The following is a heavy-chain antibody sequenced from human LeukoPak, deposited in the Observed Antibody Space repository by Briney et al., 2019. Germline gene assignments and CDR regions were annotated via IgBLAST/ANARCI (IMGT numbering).Heavy chain of an antibody. CDR1: GGSISSSSYY. D-gene: IGHD2-2*01. J-gene: IGHJ5*02. Sequence: PSETLSLTCTVSGGSISSSSYYWGWIRQPPGKGLEWIGSIYYSGSTYYNPSLKSRVTISVDTSKNQFSLKLSSVTAADTAVYYCARHAIVVVPAAMGGWFDHWGQGTLVTVSS. CDR3: ARHAIVVVPAAMGGWFDH. CDR2: IYYSGST. V-gene: IGHV4-39*01.